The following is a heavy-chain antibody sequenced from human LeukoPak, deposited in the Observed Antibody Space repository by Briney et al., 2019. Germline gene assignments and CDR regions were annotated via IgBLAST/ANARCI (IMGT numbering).Heavy chain of an antibody. V-gene: IGHV1-69*05. D-gene: IGHD5-12*01. CDR2: IIPIFGTA. CDR1: GGTFSSYA. J-gene: IGHJ6*03. Sequence: SVKVSCKASGGTFSSYAISWVRQAPGQGLEWMGGIIPIFGTANYAQKFQGRVTITTDESTSTAYMELSSLRSEDTAMYYCARVVATYYYMDVWGKGTTVTVSS. CDR3: ARVVATYYYMDV.